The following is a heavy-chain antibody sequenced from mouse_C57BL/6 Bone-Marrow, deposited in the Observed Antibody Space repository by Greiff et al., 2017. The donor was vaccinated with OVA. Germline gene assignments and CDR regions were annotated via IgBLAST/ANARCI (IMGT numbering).Heavy chain of an antibody. CDR1: GYTFTSYW. J-gene: IGHJ2*01. Sequence: QVQLQQPGAELVRPGTSVKLSCKASGYTFTSYWMHWVKQRPGQGLEWIGVIDPSDSYTNYNQKFKGKATLTVDTSSSTAYMQLSSLTSEDSAVYYCAKGVLFDYWGQGTTLTVSS. V-gene: IGHV1-59*01. CDR3: AKGVLFDY. CDR2: IDPSDSYT.